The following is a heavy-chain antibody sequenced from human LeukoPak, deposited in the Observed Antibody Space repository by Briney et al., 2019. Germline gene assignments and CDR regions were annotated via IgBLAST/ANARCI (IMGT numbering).Heavy chain of an antibody. J-gene: IGHJ4*02. CDR2: ISSSSSTI. V-gene: IGHV3-48*01. CDR3: AKESSPLRYDSSGYHYYFDY. Sequence: GGSLRLSCAASGFTFSNFGMNWVRQAPGKGLEWVSYISSSSSTIYYADSVKGRFTISRDNAKNSLYLQMNSLRAEDTAVYYCAKESSPLRYDSSGYHYYFDYWGQGTLVTVSS. CDR1: GFTFSNFG. D-gene: IGHD3-22*01.